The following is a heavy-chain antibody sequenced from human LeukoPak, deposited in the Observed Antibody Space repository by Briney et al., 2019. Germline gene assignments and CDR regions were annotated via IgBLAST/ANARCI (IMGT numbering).Heavy chain of an antibody. CDR2: IYYSGST. CDR1: GGSISSSSYS. J-gene: IGHJ6*03. D-gene: IGHD6-13*01. Sequence: MTSETLSLTCTVSGGSISSSSYSWGWIRQPPGKGLEWIGSIYYSGSTYYNPSLKSRVTISVDTSKNQFSLKLSSVTAADTAVYYCARHTYSSSRAVYYYYMDVWGKGTTVTVSS. CDR3: ARHTYSSSRAVYYYYMDV. V-gene: IGHV4-39*01.